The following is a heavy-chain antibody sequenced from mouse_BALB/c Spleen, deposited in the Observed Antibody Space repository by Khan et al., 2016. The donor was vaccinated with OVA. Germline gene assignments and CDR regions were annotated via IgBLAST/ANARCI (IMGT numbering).Heavy chain of an antibody. D-gene: IGHD1-1*01. CDR1: GFTFSTYG. J-gene: IGHJ3*01. V-gene: IGHV5-6*01. CDR2: VSTGGSYT. Sequence: DVHLVESGGDLVKPGGSLKLSCAASGFTFSTYGMSWVRQAPDKRLEWVATVSTGGSYTYYPDSVKGRFTISRDNAKNTLYLHMSGLRSEDTAMLYYTRVTYYYDSEGFAYWGQGTLVTVSA. CDR3: TRVTYYYDSEGFAY.